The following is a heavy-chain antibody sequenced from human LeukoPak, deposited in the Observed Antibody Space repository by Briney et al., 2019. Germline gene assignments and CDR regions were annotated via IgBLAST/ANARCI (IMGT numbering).Heavy chain of an antibody. V-gene: IGHV1-69*05. Sequence: GSSVKVSCKASGGTFSSYAISWVRQAPGQGLEWMGGIIPIFGTANYAQKFQGRVTITTDESTSTAYMELSSLRSEDTAVYYCAREASVGADYYYYYYMDVWGKGTTVTVSS. J-gene: IGHJ6*03. CDR1: GGTFSSYA. CDR3: AREASVGADYYYYYYMDV. CDR2: IIPIFGTA. D-gene: IGHD1-26*01.